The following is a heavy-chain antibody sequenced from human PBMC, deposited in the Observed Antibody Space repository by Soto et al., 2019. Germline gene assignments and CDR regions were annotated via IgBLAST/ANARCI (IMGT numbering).Heavy chain of an antibody. CDR1: GFTFSTFS. CDR3: ARDLAWAFDS. V-gene: IGHV3-48*02. D-gene: IGHD1-26*01. Sequence: PVGSLRLSCAPSGFTFSTFSMSWVRQAPGKGLEWLSYIGGSGGSISYADSVKGRFTISRDNGKNTLYLQMSSLRDDDTAVYYCARDLAWAFDSWGQGALVTVSS. J-gene: IGHJ4*02. CDR2: IGGSGGSI.